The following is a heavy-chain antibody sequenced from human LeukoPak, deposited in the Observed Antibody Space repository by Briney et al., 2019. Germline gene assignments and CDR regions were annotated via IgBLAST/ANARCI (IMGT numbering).Heavy chain of an antibody. Sequence: SETLSLTCTVSGGSISSGDYYWSWIRQPPGKGLEWIGYIHYSGSTYYNPSLKSRVTISVDTSKNQFSLKLSSVTAADTAVYYCARAEYYDFWSGHPGHWFDPWGQGTLVTVSS. CDR1: GGSISSGDYY. J-gene: IGHJ5*02. V-gene: IGHV4-61*08. D-gene: IGHD3-3*01. CDR3: ARAEYYDFWSGHPGHWFDP. CDR2: IHYSGST.